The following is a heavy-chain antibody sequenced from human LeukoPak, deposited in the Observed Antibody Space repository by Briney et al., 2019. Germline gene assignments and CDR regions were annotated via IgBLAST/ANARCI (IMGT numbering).Heavy chain of an antibody. CDR3: AKDHSSSWYSGYYYYGMDV. CDR2: ISYDGSNK. V-gene: IGHV3-30*18. CDR1: GFTFSSYG. Sequence: GGSLRLSCAASGFTFSSYGMHWVCQAPGKGLEWVAVISYDGSNKYYADSVKGRFTISRDNSKNTLYLQMNSLRAEGTAVYYCAKDHSSSWYSGYYYYGMDVWGQGTTVTVSS. J-gene: IGHJ6*02. D-gene: IGHD6-13*01.